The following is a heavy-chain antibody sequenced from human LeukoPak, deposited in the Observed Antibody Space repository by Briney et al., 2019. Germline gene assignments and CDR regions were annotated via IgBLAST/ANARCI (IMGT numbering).Heavy chain of an antibody. D-gene: IGHD3-22*01. CDR3: ARLGGYYYDSSGYYSG. Sequence: GGSLRLSCAASGFTFSSYEMNWVRQAPGEGLEWVSYISSSGSTIYYADSVKGRFTTSRDNAKNSLYLQMNSLRAEDTAVYYCARLGGYYYDSSGYYSGWGQGTLVTVSS. CDR1: GFTFSSYE. J-gene: IGHJ4*02. CDR2: ISSSGSTI. V-gene: IGHV3-48*03.